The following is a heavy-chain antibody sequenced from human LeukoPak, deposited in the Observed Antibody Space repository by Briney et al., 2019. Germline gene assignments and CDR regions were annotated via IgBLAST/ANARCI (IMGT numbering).Heavy chain of an antibody. V-gene: IGHV3-30*02. CDR1: GFTFSSYG. D-gene: IGHD3-22*01. Sequence: PGGSLRLSCAASGFTFSSYGMHWVRQAPGKGLEWVAFIRYDGSNKYYADSVKGRFTISRDNSKNTLYLQMNRLRAEDTAVYYCAKALYYYDSSGYYRGFDYWGQGTLVTVSS. CDR3: AKALYYYDSSGYYRGFDY. CDR2: IRYDGSNK. J-gene: IGHJ4*02.